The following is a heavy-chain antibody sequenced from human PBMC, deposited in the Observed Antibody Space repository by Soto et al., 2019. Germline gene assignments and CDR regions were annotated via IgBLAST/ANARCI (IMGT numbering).Heavy chain of an antibody. Sequence: PSETLSLTCTVSGGSISSYYWSWIRQPPGKGLEWIGYIYYSGSTNYNPSLKSRVTISVDTSKNQFSLKLSSVTAADTAVYYCARGTIFDYWGQGTLVTVSS. J-gene: IGHJ4*02. D-gene: IGHD2-21*01. CDR1: GGSISSYY. CDR2: IYYSGST. V-gene: IGHV4-59*01. CDR3: ARGTIFDY.